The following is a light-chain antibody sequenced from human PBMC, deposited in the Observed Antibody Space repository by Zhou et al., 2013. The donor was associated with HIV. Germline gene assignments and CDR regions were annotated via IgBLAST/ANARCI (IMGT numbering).Light chain of an antibody. CDR2: AAS. Sequence: EIVLTQSPGTLSLSPGVRATLSCRASQSVSSSFLAWYQQKPGQAPRLLIYAASSRATGIPDRFSGSGSGTDFTLTISRLEPEDFAVYYCQQYGTSQTFGQGTKVEIK. CDR3: QQYGTSQT. CDR1: QSVSSSF. V-gene: IGKV3-20*01. J-gene: IGKJ1*01.